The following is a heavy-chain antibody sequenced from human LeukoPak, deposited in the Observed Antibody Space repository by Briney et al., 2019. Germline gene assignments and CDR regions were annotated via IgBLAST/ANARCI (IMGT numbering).Heavy chain of an antibody. J-gene: IGHJ4*02. V-gene: IGHV4-39*01. CDR2: IYYSGIT. CDR3: AGKDSPWRY. CDR1: GGSISSSRYY. D-gene: IGHD2-15*01. Sequence: SETLSLTCTVSGGSISSSRYYWGWIRQPRGKGLEWIGSIYYSGITYYNPALKSRVTISVDPSKNQFTLKLSSVTAADTAVYYCAGKDSPWRYWGQGTLVTVSS.